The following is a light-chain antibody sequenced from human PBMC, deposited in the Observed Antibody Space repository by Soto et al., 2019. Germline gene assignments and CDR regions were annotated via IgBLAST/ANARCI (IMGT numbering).Light chain of an antibody. CDR3: QSYDSSLSGYV. CDR1: SSKIGAGFD. J-gene: IGLJ1*01. Sequence: QSVLTQPPSVAGAPGQRVTISCTGGSSKIGAGFDVHWYQQLPGTAPKVLIYGNSNRPSGVPDRFSGSKSGTSASLAITGLQAEDEADYYCQSYDSSLSGYVFGTGTKVTVL. CDR2: GNS. V-gene: IGLV1-40*01.